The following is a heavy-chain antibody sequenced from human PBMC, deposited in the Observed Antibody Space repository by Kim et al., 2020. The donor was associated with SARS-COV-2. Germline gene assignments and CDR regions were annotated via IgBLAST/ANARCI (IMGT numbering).Heavy chain of an antibody. D-gene: IGHD6-13*01. V-gene: IGHV3-15*01. Sequence: PVKGRFTISRDDSKSTLYLQMNSLKTEDTAVYYCTTDGASGIAAAGTLSPWGQGTLVTVSS. CDR3: TTDGASGIAAAGTLSP. J-gene: IGHJ5*02.